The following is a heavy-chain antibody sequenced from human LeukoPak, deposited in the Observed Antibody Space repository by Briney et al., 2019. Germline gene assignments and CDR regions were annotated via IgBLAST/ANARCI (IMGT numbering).Heavy chain of an antibody. CDR1: GFTFSSYV. D-gene: IGHD2-2*01. Sequence: PGGSLRLSCAASGFTFSSYVMSWVRQAPGKGLEWVSDINGYGDSTSYADSVKGRFTISRDNSKNTLYLQMNRLRAEDTAVYYCAKGLEGVPAANFFDSWGQGALVTVSS. J-gene: IGHJ4*02. CDR2: INGYGDST. V-gene: IGHV3-23*01. CDR3: AKGLEGVPAANFFDS.